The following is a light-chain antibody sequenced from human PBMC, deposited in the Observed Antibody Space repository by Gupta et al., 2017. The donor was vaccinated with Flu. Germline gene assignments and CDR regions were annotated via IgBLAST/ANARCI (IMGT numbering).Light chain of an antibody. CDR3: AAWDDSLNGL. V-gene: IGLV1-44*01. CDR1: GSNIGSNT. J-gene: IGLJ3*02. Sequence: QSVLTQPPSASGPPGQRVTISCSGSGSNIGSNTVNWYQQLPGTAPKLLCDSNNQRPSGVPDRCAGYKSGTSAFPATSGLQSEDEAYYYCAAWDDSLNGLFGGGTKLTVL. CDR2: SNN.